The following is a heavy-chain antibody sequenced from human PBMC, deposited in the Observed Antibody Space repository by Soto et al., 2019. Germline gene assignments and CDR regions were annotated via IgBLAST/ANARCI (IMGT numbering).Heavy chain of an antibody. CDR1: GFTFSNHW. D-gene: IGHD6-19*01. CDR2: VKQDGSEI. J-gene: IGHJ4*02. Sequence: GGSLRLSCAASGFTFSNHWMTWVRQAPGKRLEWVASVKQDGSEIYYGDSVKGRFTISRDNAKNSLFLQLNSLRAEDTAMYYCARDPGISSGWYYFDYWGQGTLVTVSS. CDR3: ARDPGISSGWYYFDY. V-gene: IGHV3-7*05.